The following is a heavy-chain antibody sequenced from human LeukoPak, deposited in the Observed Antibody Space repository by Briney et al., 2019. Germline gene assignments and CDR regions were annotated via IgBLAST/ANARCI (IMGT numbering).Heavy chain of an antibody. CDR1: GYTFTSYG. J-gene: IGHJ5*02. V-gene: IGHV1-18*01. CDR2: ISAYNGNT. Sequence: ASVKVSCKASGYTFTSYGISWVRQAPGQGLEWMGGISAYNGNTNYAQKLQGRVTMTTDTSTSTAYMELRSLRSDDTSVYYCAREYVAAAGTSWFDPWGQGTLVTVSS. CDR3: AREYVAAAGTSWFDP. D-gene: IGHD6-13*01.